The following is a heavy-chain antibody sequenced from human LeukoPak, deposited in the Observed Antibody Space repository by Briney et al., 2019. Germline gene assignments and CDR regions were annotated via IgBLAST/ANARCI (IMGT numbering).Heavy chain of an antibody. Sequence: GGSLRLSCTASGFNLSTFAMSWVRQAPGKGLELVSTLSSSGVRTYYADSVKGRFTISRDNSLNTVFLQMNSLRGEDMAKYYCAKNQGLLVPNYCMNVWGRGTTVTVSS. D-gene: IGHD6-13*01. CDR1: GFNLSTFA. V-gene: IGHV3-23*01. CDR3: AKNQGLLVPNYCMNV. CDR2: LSSSGVRT. J-gene: IGHJ6*03.